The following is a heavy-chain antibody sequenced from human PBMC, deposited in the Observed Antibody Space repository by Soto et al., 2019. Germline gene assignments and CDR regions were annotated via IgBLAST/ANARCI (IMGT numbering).Heavy chain of an antibody. Sequence: GESLKISCKGSGYSFTSYWIGWVRQMPGKGLEWMGIIYPGDSDTRYSPSFQGQVTISADKSISTAYLQWSSLKASDTAMYYCARSYGDYVRGGDAFDIWGQGTMVTVSS. J-gene: IGHJ3*02. CDR1: GYSFTSYW. CDR3: ARSYGDYVRGGDAFDI. D-gene: IGHD4-17*01. V-gene: IGHV5-51*01. CDR2: IYPGDSDT.